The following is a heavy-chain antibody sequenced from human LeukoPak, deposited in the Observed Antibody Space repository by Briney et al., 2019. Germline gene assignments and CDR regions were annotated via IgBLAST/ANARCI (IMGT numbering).Heavy chain of an antibody. CDR1: GVSISSSSFC. D-gene: IGHD4-23*01. Sequence: SQTLSLTCTGAGVSISSSSFCWGWIRPPPGQGLDWIGSIYYSGSTYYNPSLKSRVTISVDTSKTKFSLKLSSVTAADTAMYYCSRHKDYGGFQTAFDFWGQGTLVTVSS. V-gene: IGHV4-39*01. J-gene: IGHJ4*02. CDR3: SRHKDYGGFQTAFDF. CDR2: IYYSGST.